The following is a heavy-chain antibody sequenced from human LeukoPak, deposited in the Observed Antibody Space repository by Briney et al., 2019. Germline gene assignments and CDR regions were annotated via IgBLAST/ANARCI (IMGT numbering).Heavy chain of an antibody. J-gene: IGHJ4*02. D-gene: IGHD3-22*01. CDR3: AKISRYFFDSSAYPDY. Sequence: GGSLRLSCAASGFICTSYAMTWVRQAPGKGLQWVSALSGSGGSTYYADSVKGRFTISRDNSKNTLSLQMNSLRAEDTAVYYCAKISRYFFDSSAYPDYWGQGTLVTVSS. V-gene: IGHV3-23*01. CDR2: LSGSGGST. CDR1: GFICTSYA.